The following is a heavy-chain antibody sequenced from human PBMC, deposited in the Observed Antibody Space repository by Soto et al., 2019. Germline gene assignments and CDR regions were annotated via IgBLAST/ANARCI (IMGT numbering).Heavy chain of an antibody. D-gene: IGHD5-12*01. J-gene: IGHJ4*02. V-gene: IGHV3-23*01. CDR2: ISGGGVDT. CDR3: AREGGYDL. CDR1: GFTFSSYA. Sequence: GGSLRLSCAVSGFTFSSYAMSWVRQAPGKGLEWVSAISGGGVDTYYADSVKGRFTISRDNAKNSLYLQMNSLRAEDTAVYYCAREGGYDLGGQGTLVTVSS.